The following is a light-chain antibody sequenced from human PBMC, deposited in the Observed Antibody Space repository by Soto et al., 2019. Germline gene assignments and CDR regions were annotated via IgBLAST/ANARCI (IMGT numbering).Light chain of an antibody. Sequence: QAVVTQPPSASGTPGQRVTISCSGSSSNIGSNAMSWYQQLPGTAPKLLIYNDNQRPSGVPDRFSGSKSGTSASLAISGLQSEDEAGYFCAAWDDGLNGLLFGGGTKLTVL. CDR1: SSNIGSNA. J-gene: IGLJ2*01. V-gene: IGLV1-44*01. CDR3: AAWDDGLNGLL. CDR2: NDN.